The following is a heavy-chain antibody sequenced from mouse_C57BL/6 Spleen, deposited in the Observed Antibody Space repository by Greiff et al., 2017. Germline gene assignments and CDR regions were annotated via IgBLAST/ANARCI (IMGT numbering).Heavy chain of an antibody. CDR1: GYSITSGYY. Sequence: VQLQESGPGLVKPSQSLSLTCSVTGYSITSGYYWNWIRQFPGNKLEWMGYISYDGSNNYNPSLKNRISITRDTSKNQFFLKLNSVTTEDTATYYCARDYYGSSYYYAMDYWGQGTSVTVSS. J-gene: IGHJ4*01. D-gene: IGHD1-1*01. V-gene: IGHV3-6*01. CDR3: ARDYYGSSYYYAMDY. CDR2: ISYDGSN.